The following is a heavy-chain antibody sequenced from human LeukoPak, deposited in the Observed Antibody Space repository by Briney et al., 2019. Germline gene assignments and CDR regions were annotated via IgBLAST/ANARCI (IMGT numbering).Heavy chain of an antibody. V-gene: IGHV3-30*18. Sequence: PGRSLRLSCAASGFTFSSYGMHWVRQAPGKGLEWVAVISYDGSNKYYADSVKGRFTISRDNSKNTLYLQMNSLRAEDTAVYYCAKFPGPGSTGFDYWGRGTLVTVSS. CDR3: AKFPGPGSTGFDY. J-gene: IGHJ4*02. CDR1: GFTFSSYG. CDR2: ISYDGSNK. D-gene: IGHD5-12*01.